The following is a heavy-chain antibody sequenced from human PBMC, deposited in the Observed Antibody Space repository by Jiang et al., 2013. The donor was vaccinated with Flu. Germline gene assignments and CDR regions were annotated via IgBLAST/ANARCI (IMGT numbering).Heavy chain of an antibody. D-gene: IGHD6-19*01. CDR1: GFSLSASGVG. V-gene: IGHV2-5*02. CDR3: ARTVAGGGSRWFDP. CDR2: NYWDDDN. J-gene: IGHJ5*02. Sequence: PTQTLTLTCTFSGFSLSASGVGVGWIRQPPGKALEWLAVNYWDDDNRYSASLRNRLTVSKDTSKSQVVLTMTDMDPVDTATYYCARTVAGGGSRWFDPWGHGIVVTVSS.